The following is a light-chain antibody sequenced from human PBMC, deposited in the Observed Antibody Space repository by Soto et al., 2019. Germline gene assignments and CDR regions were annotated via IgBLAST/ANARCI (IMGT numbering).Light chain of an antibody. Sequence: DLQMTLSPSTLSSSIGDRVTITCRASQTISSWLAWYQQKPGKAPKLLIYEAFNFESGVPSRFSGSGSGTEFTLTIFGLQPDDFATYYCQQYHSYPWTFGQGTKVAIK. CDR1: QTISSW. CDR3: QQYHSYPWT. CDR2: EAF. V-gene: IGKV1-5*03. J-gene: IGKJ1*01.